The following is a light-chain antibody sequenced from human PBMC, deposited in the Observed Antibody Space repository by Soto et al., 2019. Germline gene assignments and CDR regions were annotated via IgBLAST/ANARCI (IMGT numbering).Light chain of an antibody. CDR1: QGISNH. J-gene: IGKJ4*01. V-gene: IGKV1-16*02. CDR3: QQYHSYPLT. Sequence: DXXMTQSPSSLSASVGDTVTITCRASQGISNHLAWFQHKPGKAPKALIHAAASLQSGVSSKFSGSGFGTDFTLTITSLQPDDSATYYCQQYHSYPLTFAGGTKVEIK. CDR2: AAA.